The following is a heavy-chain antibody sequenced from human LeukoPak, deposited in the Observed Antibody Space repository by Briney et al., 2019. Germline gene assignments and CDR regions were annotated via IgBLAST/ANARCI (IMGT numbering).Heavy chain of an antibody. CDR1: GFTFSSYE. J-gene: IGHJ4*02. D-gene: IGHD1-1*01. V-gene: IGHV3-48*03. CDR2: ISGNGGVI. CDR3: ARDPRTVRI. Sequence: GGSLRLSCAASGFTFSSYEMNWVRQAPGKGLEWLSYISGNGGVIQYADSVKGRFTISRDNAKNLLYLQMDSLRVEDTAIYYCARDPRTVRIWGQGTLVTVSS.